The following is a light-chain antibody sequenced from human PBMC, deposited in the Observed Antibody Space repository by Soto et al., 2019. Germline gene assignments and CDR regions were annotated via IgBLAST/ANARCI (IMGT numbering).Light chain of an antibody. J-gene: IGLJ3*02. V-gene: IGLV7-43*01. CDR3: LLYYGGAHLV. Sequence: QSVLTQEPSLTVSPGGTVTLTCASSTGAVTSGNYPSWFQQKPGQTPRTLIYTTNNRHSWTPARFSGSLLGGKAALTLSGVQPEDEAEYYCLLYYGGAHLVFGGGTKLIVL. CDR2: TTN. CDR1: TGAVTSGNY.